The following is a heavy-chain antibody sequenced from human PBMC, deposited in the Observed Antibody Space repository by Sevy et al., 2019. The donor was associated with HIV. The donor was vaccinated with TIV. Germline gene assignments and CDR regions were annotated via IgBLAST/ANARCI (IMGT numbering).Heavy chain of an antibody. CDR3: ARDTNYFYVDV. V-gene: IGHV3-7*01. J-gene: IGHJ6*03. Sequence: GGSLRLSCVVSGFSFSNYWMTWVRQAPGKGLEWVANIKPDGSVKSYVDSVKGRITISRDKAKNSLSLQMNSLSAEDTAVYYCARDTNYFYVDVWGKGTTVTVSS. CDR1: GFSFSNYW. CDR2: IKPDGSVK. D-gene: IGHD1-1*01.